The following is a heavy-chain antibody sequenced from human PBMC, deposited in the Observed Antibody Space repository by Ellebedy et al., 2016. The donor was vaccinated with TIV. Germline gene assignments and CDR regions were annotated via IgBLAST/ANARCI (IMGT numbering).Heavy chain of an antibody. CDR3: ARSIGYFSLDY. Sequence: SETLSLXCAVSGGSISSSTYWSWVRQPPGEGLEWIGEVSHSGNIKYNPSLESRVTISMDKSKYQFSLRLNSVTAADTAVYYCARSIGYFSLDYWGQGTLVTVSS. J-gene: IGHJ4*02. CDR2: VSHSGNI. D-gene: IGHD3-22*01. CDR1: GGSISSSTY. V-gene: IGHV4-4*02.